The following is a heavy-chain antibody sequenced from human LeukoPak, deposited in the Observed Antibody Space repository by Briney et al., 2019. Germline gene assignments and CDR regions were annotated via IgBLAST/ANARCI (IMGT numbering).Heavy chain of an antibody. CDR3: ARDEDYFDY. CDR1: GGSISSSSYY. V-gene: IGHV4-39*07. J-gene: IGHJ4*02. CDR2: IYYSGST. Sequence: PSETLSLTCTVSGGSISSSSYYWGWIRQPPGKGLEWIGSIYYSGSTYYNPSLKSRVTISVDTSKNQFSLKLSSVTAADTAVYYCARDEDYFDYWGQGTLVTVSS.